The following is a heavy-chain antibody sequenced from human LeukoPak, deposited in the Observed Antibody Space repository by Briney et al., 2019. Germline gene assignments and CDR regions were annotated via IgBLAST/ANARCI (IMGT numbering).Heavy chain of an antibody. CDR1: GGSISSYY. Sequence: SETLSLTCTVSGGSISSYYWSWIRQPPGKGLEWIGYIYYSGSTNYNPSLKSRVTMSVDTSKNQFSLKLSSVTAADTAVYYCARDWEEYYYDSSGYYNGFDPWGQGTLVTVSS. D-gene: IGHD3-22*01. CDR2: IYYSGST. CDR3: ARDWEEYYYDSSGYYNGFDP. J-gene: IGHJ5*02. V-gene: IGHV4-59*01.